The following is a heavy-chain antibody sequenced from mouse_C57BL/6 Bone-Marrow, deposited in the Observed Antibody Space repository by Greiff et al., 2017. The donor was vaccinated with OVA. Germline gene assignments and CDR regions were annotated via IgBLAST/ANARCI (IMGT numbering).Heavy chain of an antibody. CDR2: IAPSDSYT. CDR3: ARGDYYGSSIAY. CDR1: GYTFTSYW. V-gene: IGHV1-69*01. D-gene: IGHD1-1*01. Sequence: QVQLQQPGAELVMPGASVKLSCKASGYTFTSYWMHWVKQTPGQGLEWIGEIAPSDSYTNYNQKFKGKSTLTVDKSSSTAYMQLSSLTSEDSAVYYCARGDYYGSSIAYWGQGTLVTVSA. J-gene: IGHJ3*01.